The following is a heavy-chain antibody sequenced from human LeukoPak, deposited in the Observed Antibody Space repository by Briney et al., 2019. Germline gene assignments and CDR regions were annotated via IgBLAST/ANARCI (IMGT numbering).Heavy chain of an antibody. Sequence: PGGTLRLSCAASGFTFSSYGMHWVRQAPGKGLEWVAVIWYDGSNKYYADSVKGRFTTSRDNSKNTLYLQMNSLRAEDTAVYYCAKAEVVAGLGAFHIWAQGTMVTVSS. J-gene: IGHJ3*02. V-gene: IGHV3-33*06. CDR2: IWYDGSNK. CDR3: AKAEVVAGLGAFHI. CDR1: GFTFSSYG. D-gene: IGHD6-19*01.